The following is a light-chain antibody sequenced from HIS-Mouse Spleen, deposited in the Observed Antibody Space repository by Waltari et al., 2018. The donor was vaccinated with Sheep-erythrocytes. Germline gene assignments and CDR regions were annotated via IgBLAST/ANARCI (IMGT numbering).Light chain of an antibody. CDR1: SSDVGGYNY. V-gene: IGLV2-14*03. CDR3: SSYTSSSPWV. Sequence: LTQPASVSGSPGQSITISCPGTSSDVGGYNYVSWYQQHPGKAPKLMIYDVSTRPSGVSNRFSGSKSGNTASLTISGLQAEDEADYYCSSYTSSSPWVFGGGTKLTVL. J-gene: IGLJ3*02. CDR2: DVS.